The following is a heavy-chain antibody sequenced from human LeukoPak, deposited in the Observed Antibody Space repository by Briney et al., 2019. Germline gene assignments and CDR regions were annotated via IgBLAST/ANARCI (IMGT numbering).Heavy chain of an antibody. Sequence: ASVKVSCKASGYTFTSYYIHWVRQAPGRGLEWLGIINPNGGYTTYAQKFQGRVTMTRDTSTNTVYMELSSLRSEDTAVYYCARDKGSGTYQMANWGQGTLVTVSS. CDR1: GYTFTSYY. CDR3: ARDKGSGTYQMAN. D-gene: IGHD3-10*01. CDR2: INPNGGYT. V-gene: IGHV1-46*01. J-gene: IGHJ4*02.